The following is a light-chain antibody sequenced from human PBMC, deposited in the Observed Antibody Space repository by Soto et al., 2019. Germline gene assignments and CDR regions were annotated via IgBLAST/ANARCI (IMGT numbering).Light chain of an antibody. Sequence: DIQMTQSPSTLPASVGDRVTITCRASQSISNWLAWYQQKPGKAPKVLIYAASSLQSGVPSRFSGTGSGTDFTLTISSLQPEDFAIYYCQQTFGKPLVTFGQGTRLEIK. CDR3: QQTFGKPLVT. V-gene: IGKV1-39*01. CDR2: AAS. J-gene: IGKJ5*01. CDR1: QSISNW.